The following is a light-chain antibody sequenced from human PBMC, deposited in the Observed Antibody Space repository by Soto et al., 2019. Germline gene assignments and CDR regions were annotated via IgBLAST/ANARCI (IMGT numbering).Light chain of an antibody. CDR3: QQYDSYSEGFT. CDR2: DAS. J-gene: IGKJ3*01. Sequence: DIQMTQSPSTLSASVGDRVTITCRASQSISRWLAWYQQKPGKAPNLLIYDASTLESGVPSRFSGSGYGTEVTLTVSSLQPDDFATYYCQQYDSYSEGFTFGPGTKVDIK. V-gene: IGKV1-5*01. CDR1: QSISRW.